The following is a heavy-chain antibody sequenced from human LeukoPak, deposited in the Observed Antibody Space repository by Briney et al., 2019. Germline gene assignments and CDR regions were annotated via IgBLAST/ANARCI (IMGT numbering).Heavy chain of an antibody. CDR1: GFIFRSNW. J-gene: IGHJ4*02. CDR2: INEDGSTT. Sequence: GGSLRLSCAASGFIFRSNWMHWVRQAPGKGLVWVSRINEDGSTTNHADSVKGRFTISRDNVKNTLYMEMNSLRAEDTAVYYCVRDLGGRSGHWGQGTLVTVSS. D-gene: IGHD1-26*01. CDR3: VRDLGGRSGH. V-gene: IGHV3-74*01.